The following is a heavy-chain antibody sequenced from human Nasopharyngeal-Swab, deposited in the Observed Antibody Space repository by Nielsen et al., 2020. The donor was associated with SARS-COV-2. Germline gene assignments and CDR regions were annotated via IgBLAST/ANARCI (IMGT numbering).Heavy chain of an antibody. CDR3: ARGSTTSDDFWSGYYTRALFDY. D-gene: IGHD3-3*01. J-gene: IGHJ4*02. V-gene: IGHV3-33*01. Sequence: GGSLRLSCAPSGFTLSSYGMHWVRQAPGKGLEWVAVIWYDGSNKYYADSVKGRFTISRDNSKNTLYLQMNSLRAEDTAVYYCARGSTTSDDFWSGYYTRALFDYWGQGTLVTVSS. CDR2: IWYDGSNK. CDR1: GFTLSSYG.